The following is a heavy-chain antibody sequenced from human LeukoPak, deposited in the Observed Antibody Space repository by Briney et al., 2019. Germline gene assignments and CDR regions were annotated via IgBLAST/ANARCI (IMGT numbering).Heavy chain of an antibody. Sequence: ASVKVSCKASGYTFTSYDINWVRQATGQGLEWMGWMNPNSGNTGYAQKFQGRVTITRNTSISTAYMELSSLRSEDTAVYYCARDMEYYYGSGGIRNFDYWGQGTLVTVSS. V-gene: IGHV1-8*03. CDR2: MNPNSGNT. CDR3: ARDMEYYYGSGGIRNFDY. CDR1: GYTFTSYD. J-gene: IGHJ4*02. D-gene: IGHD3-10*01.